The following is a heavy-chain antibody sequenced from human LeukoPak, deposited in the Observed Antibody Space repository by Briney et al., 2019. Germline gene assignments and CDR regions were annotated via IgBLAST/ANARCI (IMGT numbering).Heavy chain of an antibody. J-gene: IGHJ4*02. V-gene: IGHV1-2*02. D-gene: IGHD1-26*01. Sequence: ASVKVSCKASGGTFSSYAISWVRQAPGQGLEWMGWINPNSGGTNYAQKFQGRVTMTRDTSISTAYMELSRLRSDDTAVYYCARGLNRATGYWGQGTLVTVSS. CDR3: ARGLNRATGY. CDR1: GGTFSSYA. CDR2: INPNSGGT.